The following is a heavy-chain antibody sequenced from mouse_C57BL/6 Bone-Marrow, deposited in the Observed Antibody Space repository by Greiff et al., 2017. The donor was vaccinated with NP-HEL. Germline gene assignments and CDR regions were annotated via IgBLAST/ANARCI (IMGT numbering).Heavy chain of an antibody. CDR3: AKKDGLYYAMDY. CDR1: GFSLTSYG. CDR2: IWRGGST. Sequence: VQLQESGPGLVQPSQSLSITCTVSGFSLTSYGVHWVRQSPGKGLEWLGVIWRGGSTDYNAAFMSRLSITKDNSKSQVFFKMNSLQADDTAIYYCAKKDGLYYAMDYWGQGTSVTVSS. J-gene: IGHJ4*01. V-gene: IGHV2-5*01. D-gene: IGHD2-3*01.